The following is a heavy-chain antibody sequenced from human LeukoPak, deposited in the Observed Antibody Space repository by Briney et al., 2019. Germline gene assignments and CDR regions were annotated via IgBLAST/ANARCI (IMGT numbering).Heavy chain of an antibody. CDR2: IYHSGST. CDR3: ARYCSGGSCYLGSFDY. Sequence: SETLSLTCAVSGGSISSGGYSWSWIRQPPGKGLEWIGYIYHSGSTYYNPSLKSRVTISVDRSKNQFSLKLSSVTAADTAVYYCARYCSGGSCYLGSFDYWGQGTLVTVSS. D-gene: IGHD2-15*01. CDR1: GGSISSGGYS. V-gene: IGHV4-30-2*01. J-gene: IGHJ4*02.